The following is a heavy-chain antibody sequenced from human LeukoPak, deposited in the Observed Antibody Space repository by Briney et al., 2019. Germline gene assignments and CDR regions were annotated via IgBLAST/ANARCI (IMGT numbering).Heavy chain of an antibody. D-gene: IGHD2-15*01. CDR1: GFTFSRYS. CDR2: ISSSGSYI. CDR3: ARVFCSGGSCYSAFDY. J-gene: IGHJ4*02. V-gene: IGHV3-21*01. Sequence: GGSLRLSCGASGFTFSRYSMNWVRQAPGKGLEWVSSISSSGSYIYYADSVKGRFTISRDNAKNSLYLQMNSLRAEDTAVYYCARVFCSGGSCYSAFDYWGQGTMVTVSS.